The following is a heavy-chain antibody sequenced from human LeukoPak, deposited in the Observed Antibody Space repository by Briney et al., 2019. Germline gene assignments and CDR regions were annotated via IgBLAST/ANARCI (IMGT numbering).Heavy chain of an antibody. D-gene: IGHD3-22*01. CDR1: GGSISSYY. Sequence: SETLSLTCTVSGGSISSYYWSWIRQPPGKGLEWIGYIYYSGSTNYNPSLKSRVTISVDTSKNQFSLKLSSVTAADTAVYYCALNYYDSSGYYYFDYWGQGTLVTVSS. CDR2: IYYSGST. V-gene: IGHV4-59*01. CDR3: ALNYYDSSGYYYFDY. J-gene: IGHJ4*02.